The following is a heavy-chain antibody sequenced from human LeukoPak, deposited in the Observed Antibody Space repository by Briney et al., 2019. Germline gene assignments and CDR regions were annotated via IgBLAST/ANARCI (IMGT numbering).Heavy chain of an antibody. CDR2: ISAYNGNT. CDR3: ARVESMVRSPLDY. Sequence: GASVKVSCKASGYTFTGYYMHWVRQAPGQGLEWMGWISAYNGNTNYAQKLQGRVTMTTDTSTSTAYMELRSLRSDDTAVYYCARVESMVRSPLDYWGQGTLVTVSS. D-gene: IGHD3-10*01. CDR1: GYTFTGYY. V-gene: IGHV1-18*04. J-gene: IGHJ4*02.